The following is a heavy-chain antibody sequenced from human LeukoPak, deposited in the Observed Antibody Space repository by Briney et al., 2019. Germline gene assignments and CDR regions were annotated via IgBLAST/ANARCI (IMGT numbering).Heavy chain of an antibody. CDR1: GGSISSYY. V-gene: IGHV4-59*01. CDR2: IYYSGST. Sequence: PSETLSLTCTVSGGSISSYYWSWIRQPPGKGLEWIGYIYYSGSTNYSPSLESRVTISVDTSKNQFSLKLSSVTAADTAVYYCARVLLYGNAFDIWGQGTMVTVSS. D-gene: IGHD1-26*01. CDR3: ARVLLYGNAFDI. J-gene: IGHJ3*02.